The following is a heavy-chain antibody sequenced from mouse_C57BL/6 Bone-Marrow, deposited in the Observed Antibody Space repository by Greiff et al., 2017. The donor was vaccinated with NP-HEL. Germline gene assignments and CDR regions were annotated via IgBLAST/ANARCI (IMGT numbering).Heavy chain of an antibody. CDR3: ARRGYYSNYGRYYYAMDY. J-gene: IGHJ4*01. Sequence: VQLQQSGPELVKPGASVKISCKASGYSFTDYNMNWVKQSNGKSLEWIGVINPNYGTTSYNQKFKGKATLTVDQSSSTAYMQLNSLTSEDSAVYYCARRGYYSNYGRYYYAMDYWGQGTSVTVSS. V-gene: IGHV1-39*01. D-gene: IGHD2-5*01. CDR1: GYSFTDYN. CDR2: INPNYGTT.